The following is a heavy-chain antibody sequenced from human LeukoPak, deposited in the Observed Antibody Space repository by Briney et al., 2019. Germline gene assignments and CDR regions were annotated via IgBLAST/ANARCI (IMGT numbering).Heavy chain of an antibody. CDR1: GFTFSSYG. CDR3: ARGSGWLLYYMDV. Sequence: PGGSLRLSCAASGFTFSSYGMSWVRQAPGKGLEWVSAISGSGGSTYYADSVKGRFTISRDNSKNTLYLQMGSLRAEDMAVYYCARGSGWLLYYMDVWGKGTTVTVSS. D-gene: IGHD6-19*01. CDR2: ISGSGGST. J-gene: IGHJ6*03. V-gene: IGHV3-23*01.